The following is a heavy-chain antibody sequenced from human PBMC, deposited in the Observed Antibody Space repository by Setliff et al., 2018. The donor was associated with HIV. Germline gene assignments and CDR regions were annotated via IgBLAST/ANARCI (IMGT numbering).Heavy chain of an antibody. V-gene: IGHV3-30*03. J-gene: IGHJ6*03. Sequence: GGSLRLSCVASGFTFRDFAMYWVRQAPGKGLEWLSAISYDGKKKYYADSVTGRFTISRDNSKDTVYLQMNTLSGEDTAVYYCARGRIALNYYYYMDFWGKGTSVTVSS. CDR3: ARGRIALNYYYYMDF. D-gene: IGHD6-13*01. CDR1: GFTFRDFA. CDR2: ISYDGKKK.